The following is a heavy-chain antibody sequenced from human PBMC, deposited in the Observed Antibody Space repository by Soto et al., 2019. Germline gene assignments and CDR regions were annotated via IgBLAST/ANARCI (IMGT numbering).Heavy chain of an antibody. CDR2: ISYDGSNK. CDR1: GFTFSSYA. Sequence: QVQLVESGGGVVQPGRSLRLSCAASGFTFSSYAMHWVRQAPGKGLEWVAVISYDGSNKYYADSVKGRFTISRDNSKNTLYLQMNSLRAEDMAVYYCARDPVVVAATAYYFDYWGQGTLVTVSS. CDR3: ARDPVVVAATAYYFDY. J-gene: IGHJ4*02. D-gene: IGHD2-15*01. V-gene: IGHV3-30-3*01.